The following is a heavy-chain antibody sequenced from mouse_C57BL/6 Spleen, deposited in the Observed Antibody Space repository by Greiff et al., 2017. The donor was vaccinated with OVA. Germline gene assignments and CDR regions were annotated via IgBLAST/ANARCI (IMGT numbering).Heavy chain of an antibody. CDR3: ARPRLTTVVAGYFDY. J-gene: IGHJ2*01. D-gene: IGHD1-1*01. V-gene: IGHV5-6*01. CDR2: ISSGGSYT. CDR1: GFTFSSYG. Sequence: EVMLVESGGDLVKPGGSLKLSCAASGFTFSSYGMSWVRQTPDKRLEWVATISSGGSYTYYPDSVKGRFTISRDNAKNTLYLQMSSLKSEDTAMYYYARPRLTTVVAGYFDYWGQGTTLTVSS.